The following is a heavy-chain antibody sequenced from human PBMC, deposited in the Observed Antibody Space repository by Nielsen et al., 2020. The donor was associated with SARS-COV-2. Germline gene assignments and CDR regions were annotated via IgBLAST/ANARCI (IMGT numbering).Heavy chain of an antibody. Sequence: ASVKVSCKASGYTFTGYYMHWVRQAPGQGLEWMGYINTKGGGINYAQKFQGTVTMTRDASISTVYMELTSDDTAVYYCARARATIFGLVMSYGMDVWGQGTTVAVSS. J-gene: IGHJ6*02. CDR3: ARARATIFGLVMSYGMDV. CDR2: INTKGGGI. D-gene: IGHD3/OR15-3a*01. CDR1: GYTFTGYY. V-gene: IGHV1-2*02.